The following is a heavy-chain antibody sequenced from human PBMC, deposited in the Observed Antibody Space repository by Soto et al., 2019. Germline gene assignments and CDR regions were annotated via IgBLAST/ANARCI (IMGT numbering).Heavy chain of an antibody. CDR3: ARHPTYYYDSSGYYPFDY. Sequence: SETLCLTCPVYGGSFRGYHWSWIRQPPGKGLEWIGEINHSGRTNYNPSLKSRVTISVDTSKNQFSLKLSSVTAADTAVYYCARHPTYYYDSSGYYPFDYWGQGTLVTV. V-gene: IGHV4-34*01. CDR2: INHSGRT. D-gene: IGHD3-22*01. CDR1: GGSFRGYH. J-gene: IGHJ4*02.